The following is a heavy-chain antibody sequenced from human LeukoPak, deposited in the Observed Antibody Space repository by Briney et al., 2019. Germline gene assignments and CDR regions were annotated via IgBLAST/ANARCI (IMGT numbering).Heavy chain of an antibody. D-gene: IGHD3-10*01. J-gene: IGHJ4*02. CDR1: GDTFTSYG. CDR3: ASSRGSGSYPFFDY. CDR2: ISAYNGNT. V-gene: IGHV1-18*01. Sequence: ASVKVSCKASGDTFTSYGISWVRQAPGQGLEWMGWISAYNGNTNYAQKLQGRVTMTTDTSTSTAYMELRSLRSDDTAVYYCASSRGSGSYPFFDYWGQGTLVTVSS.